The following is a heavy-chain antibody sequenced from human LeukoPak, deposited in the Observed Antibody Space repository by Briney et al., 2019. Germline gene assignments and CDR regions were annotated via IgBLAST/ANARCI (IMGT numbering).Heavy chain of an antibody. CDR3: ARSPRSMVRGVNNWFDP. D-gene: IGHD3-10*01. CDR1: GFTFSHYT. Sequence: PGGSLRLSCAACGFTFSHYTIGWVRQAPGKGLDRVASITSSSSHIYYADSVKGRFTISRDNSKNTLYLQMNSLRAKDTALYYCARSPRSMVRGVNNWFDPWGQGTLVTVSS. V-gene: IGHV3-21*01. J-gene: IGHJ5*02. CDR2: ITSSSSHI.